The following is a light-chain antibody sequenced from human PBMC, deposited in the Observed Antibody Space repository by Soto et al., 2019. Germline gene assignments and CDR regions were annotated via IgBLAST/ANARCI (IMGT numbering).Light chain of an antibody. V-gene: IGLV2-23*02. CDR3: CSYAGSSTPYV. Sequence: SVLTQPASVSGSPGQSITISCTGTSSDVGSYNLVSWYQQHPGKAPKLMIYEVSKRPSGVSNRFSGSKSGNTASLTISGLQAEDEADYYCCSYAGSSTPYVFGTGTKV. CDR1: SSDVGSYNL. J-gene: IGLJ1*01. CDR2: EVS.